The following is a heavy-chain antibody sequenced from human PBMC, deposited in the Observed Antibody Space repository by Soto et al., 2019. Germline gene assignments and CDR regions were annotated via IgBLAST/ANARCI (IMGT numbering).Heavy chain of an antibody. CDR1: GFTFSNYA. CDR3: AKAGLSIAAAPLGYYYMDV. J-gene: IGHJ6*03. Sequence: EVQLLESGGGLVQPGGSLRLSCAASGFTFSNYAMSWVRQAPGKGLEWVSAISGSGGRTYYADSVKGRFTISRDNSKNTLYLQMNSLRAEDTAVYYFAKAGLSIAAAPLGYYYMDVWGKGTTVTVSS. V-gene: IGHV3-23*01. D-gene: IGHD6-13*01. CDR2: ISGSGGRT.